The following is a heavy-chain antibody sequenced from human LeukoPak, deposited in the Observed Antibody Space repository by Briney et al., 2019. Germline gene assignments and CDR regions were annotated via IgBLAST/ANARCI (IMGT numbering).Heavy chain of an antibody. J-gene: IGHJ4*02. D-gene: IGHD3-3*01. V-gene: IGHV3-11*01. CDR2: ISSSGSTI. CDR3: ARGGLYYDFWSGYSY. Sequence: LSLTCAVYGGSFSGYYWSWIRQAPGKGLEWVSYISSSGSTIYYADSVKGRFTISRDNAKNSLYLQMNSLRAEDTAVYYCARGGLYYDFWSGYSYWGQGTLVTVSS. CDR1: GGSFSGYY.